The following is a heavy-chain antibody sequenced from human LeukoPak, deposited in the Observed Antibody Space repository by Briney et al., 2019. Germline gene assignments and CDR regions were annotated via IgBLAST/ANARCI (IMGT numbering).Heavy chain of an antibody. CDR2: ISYDGSNK. V-gene: IGHV3-30*03. Sequence: GGSLRLSCAASGFTFSSYGMHWVRQAPGKGLEWVAVISYDGSNKYYADSVKGRFTISRDNSKNTLYLQINSLRAEDTAVYYCARGMTTVFDYWGQGTLVTVSS. CDR1: GFTFSSYG. CDR3: ARGMTTVFDY. D-gene: IGHD4-11*01. J-gene: IGHJ4*02.